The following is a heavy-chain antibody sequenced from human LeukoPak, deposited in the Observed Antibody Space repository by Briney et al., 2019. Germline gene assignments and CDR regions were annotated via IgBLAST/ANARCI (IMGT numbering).Heavy chain of an antibody. CDR3: ARDRGSTEFDY. J-gene: IGHJ4*02. V-gene: IGHV3-74*01. Sequence: AGGSLRLSCGASGFTFSNHWMHWVRQVPGKGLVWVSRINGDGSRTSYADSVKGRFTISRDNAKNTVYLQMNSLRAEDTALYYCARDRGSTEFDYWGQGTLVTVSS. CDR1: GFTFSNHW. CDR2: INGDGSRT. D-gene: IGHD2-2*01.